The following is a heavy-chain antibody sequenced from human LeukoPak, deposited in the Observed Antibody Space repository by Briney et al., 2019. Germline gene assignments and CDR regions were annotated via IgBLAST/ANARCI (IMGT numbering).Heavy chain of an antibody. D-gene: IGHD3-10*01. CDR2: IYHSGST. CDR3: ARDAPGSYLLIDY. V-gene: IGHV4-4*02. J-gene: IGHJ4*02. Sequence: SETLSLTCAVSGGSISSSNWWSWVRQPPGKGLEWIGEIYHSGSTNYNPSLKSRVTISVDTSKNQFSLKLSSVTAADTAVYYCARDAPGSYLLIDYWGQGTLVTVSS. CDR1: GGSISSSNW.